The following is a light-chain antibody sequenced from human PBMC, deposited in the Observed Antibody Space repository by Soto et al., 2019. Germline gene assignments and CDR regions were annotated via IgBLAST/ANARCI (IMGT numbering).Light chain of an antibody. CDR3: QKYNTAPYT. CDR2: AAS. CDR1: QGFTNY. J-gene: IGKJ5*01. Sequence: DIPMTQSPSSLSASVGDTVTLTCRASQGFTNYLAWYQQKPGKAPKLLIYAASTLQSGVPPRFSGSGSGTHFTLTISSLQPEDAATYYCQKYNTAPYTFGQGTRLEIK. V-gene: IGKV1-27*01.